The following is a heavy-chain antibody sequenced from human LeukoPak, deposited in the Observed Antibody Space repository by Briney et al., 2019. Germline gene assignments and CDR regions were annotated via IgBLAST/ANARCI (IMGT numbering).Heavy chain of an antibody. D-gene: IGHD2-8*01. J-gene: IGHJ5*02. CDR2: ISAYNGNT. CDR1: GYTFTSYG. Sequence: ASVKLSCKASGYTFTSYGISWVRQAPGQGLEWMGWISAYNGNTNYAQKLQGRVTMTTDTSTSTAYMELRSLRSDDTAVYYCARRQGYCTNGVCYEDWFDPWGQGTLVTVSS. V-gene: IGHV1-18*01. CDR3: ARRQGYCTNGVCYEDWFDP.